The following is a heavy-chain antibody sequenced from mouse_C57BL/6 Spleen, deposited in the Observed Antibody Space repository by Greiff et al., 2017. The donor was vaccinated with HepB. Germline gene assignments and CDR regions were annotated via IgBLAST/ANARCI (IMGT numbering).Heavy chain of an antibody. CDR1: GYSITSGYY. J-gene: IGHJ1*03. Sequence: EVQLQQSGPGLVKPSQSLSLTCSVTGYSITSGYYWNWIRQFPGNKLEWMGYISYDGSNNYNPSLKNRISITRDTSKNQFFLKLNSVTTEDTATYYCVRRGFYYGSSLWYFDVWGTGTTVTVSS. D-gene: IGHD1-1*01. CDR2: ISYDGSN. V-gene: IGHV3-6*01. CDR3: VRRGFYYGSSLWYFDV.